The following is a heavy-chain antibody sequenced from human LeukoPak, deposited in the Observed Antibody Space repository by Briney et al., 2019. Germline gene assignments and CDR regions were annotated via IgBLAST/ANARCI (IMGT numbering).Heavy chain of an antibody. V-gene: IGHV4-39*07. CDR1: GGSISSSSYY. CDR2: IYYSGST. Sequence: SETLSLTCTVSGGSISSSSYYWGWIRQPPGKGLEWIGSIYYSGSTYYNPSLKSRVTISVDTSKNQFSLKLSSVTAADTAVYYCARGVDYYDFWSGVFDYWGQGTLVTVSS. D-gene: IGHD3-3*01. CDR3: ARGVDYYDFWSGVFDY. J-gene: IGHJ4*02.